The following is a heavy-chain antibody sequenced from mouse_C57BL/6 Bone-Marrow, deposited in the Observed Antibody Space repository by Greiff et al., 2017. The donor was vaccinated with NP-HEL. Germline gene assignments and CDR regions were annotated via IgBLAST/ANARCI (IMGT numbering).Heavy chain of an antibody. CDR3: ARKTTVVDY. CDR1: GYAFSSSW. Sequence: VQLVESGPELVKPGASVKISCKASGYAFSSSWMNWVKQRPGKGLEWIGRIYPGDGDTNYNGKFKGKATLTADKSSSTAYMQLSSLTSEDSAVYFCARKTTVVDYWGQGTTLTVSS. D-gene: IGHD1-1*01. CDR2: IYPGDGDT. V-gene: IGHV1-82*01. J-gene: IGHJ2*01.